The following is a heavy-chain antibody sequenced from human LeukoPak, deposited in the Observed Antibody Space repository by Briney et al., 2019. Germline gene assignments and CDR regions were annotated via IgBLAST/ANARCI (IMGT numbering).Heavy chain of an antibody. Sequence: PSETLSLTCTVSGGPISSSSYYWGWIGQPPGKGLEWIGSIYYSGSTYYNPSLKSRVTISVDTSKNQFSMKLSSVTAADTAVYYCATPLDSDSSGYYKNSGQGTLVTVSS. D-gene: IGHD3-22*01. V-gene: IGHV4-39*01. CDR2: IYYSGST. J-gene: IGHJ4*02. CDR1: GGPISSSSYY. CDR3: ATPLDSDSSGYYKN.